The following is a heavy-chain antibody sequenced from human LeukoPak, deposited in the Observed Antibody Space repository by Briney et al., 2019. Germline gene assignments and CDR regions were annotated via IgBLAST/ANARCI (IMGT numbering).Heavy chain of an antibody. CDR3: ARGGYYGSGNDFRFDP. CDR1: GGSISSSSYY. D-gene: IGHD3-10*01. J-gene: IGHJ5*02. CDR2: VYYTGST. Sequence: SETLSLTCTVSGGSISSSSYYWGWIRQPPGKGLEWIGFVYYTGSTNYSPSLKSRVTISVDTSKNQFSLKLRSVTAADTAVYYCARGGYYGSGNDFRFDPWGQGTLVTVSS. V-gene: IGHV4-61*05.